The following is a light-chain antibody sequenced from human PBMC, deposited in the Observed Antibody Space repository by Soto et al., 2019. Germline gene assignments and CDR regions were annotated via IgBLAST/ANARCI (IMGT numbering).Light chain of an antibody. Sequence: EIVLTQSPGTLSLSPGESATLSCRASQSVRSSDLAWCQQKHGQGPRLLIYGASSRATGIPDRFSCSGSGTYFTLTISRLEPEDFAVYYCQQYGSSFTFGPGTKVYIK. CDR2: GAS. J-gene: IGKJ3*01. V-gene: IGKV3-20*01. CDR1: QSVRSSD. CDR3: QQYGSSFT.